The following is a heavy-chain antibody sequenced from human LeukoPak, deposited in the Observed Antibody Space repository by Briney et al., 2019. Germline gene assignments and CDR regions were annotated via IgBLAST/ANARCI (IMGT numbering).Heavy chain of an antibody. D-gene: IGHD5-18*01. J-gene: IGHJ4*02. CDR2: IYPGDSDT. V-gene: IGHV5-51*01. CDR1: GYIFTTYW. Sequence: GESLKISCETSGYIFTTYWIGWVRQMPGKGLEWMGIIYPGDSDTRYSPSFQGQVTISADKSISTAYLQWSSLKASDTAMYYCARRGVSYSYGPLYYFDYWGQGTLVTVSS. CDR3: ARRGVSYSYGPLYYFDY.